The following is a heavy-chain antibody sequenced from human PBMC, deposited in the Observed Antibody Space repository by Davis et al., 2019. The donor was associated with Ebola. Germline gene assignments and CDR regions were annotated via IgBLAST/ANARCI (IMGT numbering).Heavy chain of an antibody. V-gene: IGHV4-34*01. CDR2: IYYSGST. CDR3: ARDDLGDTANLVSYFDY. D-gene: IGHD5-18*01. J-gene: IGHJ4*02. Sequence: PSETLSLTCAVYGGSFSGYYWGWIRQPPGKGLEWIGSIYYSGSTYYNPSLKSRVTISVDTSKNQFSLKLSSVTAADTAVYYCARDDLGDTANLVSYFDYWGLGTLVTVSS. CDR1: GGSFSGYY.